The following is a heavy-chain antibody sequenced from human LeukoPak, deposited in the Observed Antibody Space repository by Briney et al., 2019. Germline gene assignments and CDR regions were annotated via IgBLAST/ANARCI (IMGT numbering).Heavy chain of an antibody. J-gene: IGHJ4*02. D-gene: IGHD4-17*01. V-gene: IGHV4-31*03. Sequence: SETLSLTCTVSGGSISSGGYYWSWIRQHPGKGLEWIGYIYYSGSTYYNPSLKSRVTISVDTSKNQSSLKLSSVTAADTAVYYCARERYGDYDFEIIDYWGQGTLVTVSS. CDR3: ARERYGDYDFEIIDY. CDR2: IYYSGST. CDR1: GGSISSGGYY.